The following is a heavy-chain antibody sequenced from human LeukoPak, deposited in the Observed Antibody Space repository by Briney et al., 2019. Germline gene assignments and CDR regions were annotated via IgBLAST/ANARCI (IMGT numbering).Heavy chain of an antibody. CDR3: ARGGDSSGWTIDY. CDR1: GFTFSSCS. D-gene: IGHD6-19*01. Sequence: PGGSLRLSCAASGFTFSSCSMNWVRQAPGKGLEWVSSISSSSSYIYYADSVKGRFTISRDNAKNSLYLQMNSLRAEDTAVYYCARGGDSSGWTIDYWGQGTLVTVSS. V-gene: IGHV3-21*01. J-gene: IGHJ4*02. CDR2: ISSSSSYI.